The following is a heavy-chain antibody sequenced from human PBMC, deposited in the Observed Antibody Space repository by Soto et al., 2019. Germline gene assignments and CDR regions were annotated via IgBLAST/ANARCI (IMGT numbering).Heavy chain of an antibody. CDR1: GGTFSSYA. CDR3: ALGKGRCGYYDSSVNWDY. CDR2: IIPIFGTA. Sequence: QVQLVQSGAEVKKPGSSVKVSCKASGGTFSSYAISWVRQAPGQGLEWMGGIIPIFGTANYAQKFQCRVTITADKSTSTAYMERSSLRSEDTAVYYCALGKGRCGYYDSSVNWDYWCQGTLVTVSS. D-gene: IGHD3-22*01. J-gene: IGHJ4*02. V-gene: IGHV1-69*06.